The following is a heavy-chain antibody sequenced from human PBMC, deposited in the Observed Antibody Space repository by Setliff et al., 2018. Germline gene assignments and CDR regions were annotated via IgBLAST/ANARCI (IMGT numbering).Heavy chain of an antibody. CDR2: IYYSGSTS. Sequence: LSLTCTVSGGSMITNDYFWGWIRQPPGTGLEWIGSIYYSGSTSYYNPSLKSRVTISVDTSKNHFSLKLNSVTAADTALYYCAIGGGYCDFFDCFPFDNWGQGFLVTVSS. V-gene: IGHV4-39*02. J-gene: IGHJ4*02. D-gene: IGHD3-16*01. CDR1: GGSMITNDYF. CDR3: AIGGGYCDFFDCFPFDN.